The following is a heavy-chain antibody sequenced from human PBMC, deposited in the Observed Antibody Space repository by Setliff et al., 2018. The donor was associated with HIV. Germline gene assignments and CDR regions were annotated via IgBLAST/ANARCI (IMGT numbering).Heavy chain of an antibody. CDR3: ATPPTFYYDDTGLGYFGY. J-gene: IGHJ4*02. V-gene: IGHV3-23*01. D-gene: IGHD3-22*01. Sequence: AGGSLRLSCEVSGLTFSRYAVSWVRQAPGKGLEWVASVRGSGNDTYYADAVKGRFTISRDNSRNTLYLQMTGLRADDTDVYYGATPPTFYYDDTGLGYFGYWGQGALVTVSS. CDR2: VRGSGNDT. CDR1: GLTFSRYA.